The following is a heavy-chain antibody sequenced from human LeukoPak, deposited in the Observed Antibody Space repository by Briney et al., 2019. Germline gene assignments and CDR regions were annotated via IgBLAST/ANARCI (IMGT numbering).Heavy chain of an antibody. CDR2: IYYSGST. CDR1: GCSISSYY. J-gene: IGHJ6*02. CDR3: ASLPGTVTTYYYYYGMDV. V-gene: IGHV4-59*01. D-gene: IGHD4-17*01. Sequence: SETLSLTCTASGCSISSYYWNWIRQPPGKGLEWIRCIYYSGSTNYNPSPKSRVTISVDTSKNQSSLKLSSVTAADTAVYYCASLPGTVTTYYYYYGMDVWGQGTTVTVSS.